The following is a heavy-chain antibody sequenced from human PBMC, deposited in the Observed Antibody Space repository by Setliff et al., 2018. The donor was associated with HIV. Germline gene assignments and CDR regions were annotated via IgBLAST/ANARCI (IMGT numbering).Heavy chain of an antibody. CDR3: VRGFCSSTTCYEDYYYMDV. CDR2: IFYTGNT. Sequence: SETLSLTCTVSGGSISGYYWSWIRQPPGKGLEWIGTIFYTGNTNYNPSLKSRVTLSGGMSENQLFLRLTSVTAADTAVYYCVRGFCSSTTCYEDYYYMDVWGEGSTVTGLL. V-gene: IGHV4-59*01. CDR1: GGSISGYY. J-gene: IGHJ6*03. D-gene: IGHD2-2*01.